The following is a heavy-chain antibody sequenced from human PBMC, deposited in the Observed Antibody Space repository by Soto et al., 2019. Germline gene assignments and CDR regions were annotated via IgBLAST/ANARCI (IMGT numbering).Heavy chain of an antibody. CDR1: GLTFSDHY. CDR3: ARAPYFGSWTYYYYALDV. CDR2: ISSSAGTI. D-gene: IGHD3-10*01. J-gene: IGHJ6*02. V-gene: IGHV3-11*01. Sequence: QVQLVESGGGLVKPGGSLRLSCAASGLTFSDHYMTWIRQAPGKGLEWISYISSSAGTIYYADSVKGRFTISRDNAKNSLYLQMTNLRAEDTAVYYCARAPYFGSWTYYYYALDVWGQGTTVTVSS.